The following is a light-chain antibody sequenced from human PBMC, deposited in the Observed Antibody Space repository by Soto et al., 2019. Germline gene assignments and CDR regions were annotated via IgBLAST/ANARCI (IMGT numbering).Light chain of an antibody. CDR1: QSVSSY. Sequence: DIELTQSPAPVSLSPGDRDTLFCRASQSVSSYFAWYQQKPGKAPNLLIYAASNRATGIPARFSGSGSGTDFTLSISSLEPEDFAVYYCQQRSNWPLTFGQGTRLEIK. V-gene: IGKV3-11*01. J-gene: IGKJ5*01. CDR2: AAS. CDR3: QQRSNWPLT.